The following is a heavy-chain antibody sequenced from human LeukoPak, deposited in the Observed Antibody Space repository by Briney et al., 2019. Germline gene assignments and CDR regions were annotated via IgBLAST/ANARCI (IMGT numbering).Heavy chain of an antibody. Sequence: ASVKVSCKASGYTFTSYGISWVRQAPGQGLEWMGWISAYNGNTNYAQKLQGRVTMTTDTSTSTAYMELRSLRYDDTAVYYCARDRKGSRSTVVVVAATHGYWGQGTLVTVSS. V-gene: IGHV1-18*01. CDR1: GYTFTSYG. CDR3: ARDRKGSRSTVVVVAATHGY. D-gene: IGHD2-15*01. CDR2: ISAYNGNT. J-gene: IGHJ4*02.